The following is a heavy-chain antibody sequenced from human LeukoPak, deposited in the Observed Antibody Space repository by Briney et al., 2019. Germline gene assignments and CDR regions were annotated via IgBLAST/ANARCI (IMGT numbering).Heavy chain of an antibody. J-gene: IGHJ4*02. CDR2: ISGSGGST. Sequence: GGSLRLSCAASGFTFSSYAMHWVRQAPGKGLEWVSAISGSGGSTYYADSVKGRFTISRDNSKNTLYLQMNSLRAEDTAVYYCAKDDSDYDILTGYYYTDYWGQGTLVTVSS. CDR1: GFTFSSYA. D-gene: IGHD3-9*01. V-gene: IGHV3-23*01. CDR3: AKDDSDYDILTGYYYTDY.